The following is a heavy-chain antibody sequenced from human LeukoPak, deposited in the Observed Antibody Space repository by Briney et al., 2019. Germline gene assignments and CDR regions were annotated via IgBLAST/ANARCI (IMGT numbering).Heavy chain of an antibody. CDR2: IIPIFGTT. V-gene: IGHV1-69*13. CDR1: GYTFTGYY. CDR3: ARERRDGYNFDY. Sequence: SVKLSCKASGYTFTGYYMHWVRQAPRQGLEWMGGIIPIFGTTNYAQKFQGRVPITADESTSTAYMELSSLRSEDTAVYYCARERRDGYNFDYWGQGTLVTVSS. D-gene: IGHD5-24*01. J-gene: IGHJ4*02.